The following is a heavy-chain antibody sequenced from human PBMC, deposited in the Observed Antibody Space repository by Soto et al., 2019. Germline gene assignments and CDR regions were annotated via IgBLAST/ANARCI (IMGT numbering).Heavy chain of an antibody. CDR2: ISGSGGST. J-gene: IGHJ4*02. CDR3: AKDLLQGWPPNNRFLGTFDY. Sequence: GGSLRLSCAASGFTFSSYAMSWVRQAPGKGLEWVSAISGSGGSTYYADSVKGRFTISRDNSKNTLYLQMSSLRAEDTAVYYCAKDLLQGWPPNNRFLGTFDYWGQGTLVTVSS. D-gene: IGHD2-15*01. V-gene: IGHV3-23*01. CDR1: GFTFSSYA.